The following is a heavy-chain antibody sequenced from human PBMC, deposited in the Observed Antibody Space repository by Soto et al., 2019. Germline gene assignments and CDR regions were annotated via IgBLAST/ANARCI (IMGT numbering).Heavy chain of an antibody. CDR2: IDSSSYT. V-gene: IGHV3-11*05. J-gene: IGHJ6*02. D-gene: IGHD2-2*01. Sequence: QVQLVESGGGLVKPGVSLRLSCAASGFKFGDYYMNWMRQVPGKCLEWVSNIDSSSYTHSADSVKGRFSVSRDNANNSLYLQMNNLRVEDTAVYYCPREYLYGMDVWGQGTTVTVSS. CDR3: PREYLYGMDV. CDR1: GFKFGDYY.